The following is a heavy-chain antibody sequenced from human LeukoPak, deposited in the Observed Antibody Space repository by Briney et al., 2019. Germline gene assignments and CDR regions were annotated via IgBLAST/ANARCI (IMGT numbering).Heavy chain of an antibody. Sequence: GASVKVSCKASGYTFTGYYMHWVRQAPGQGLEWMGWINPNSGGTNYAQKFQGRVTMTRDTSISTAYMELSRLRSDDTAVYYCARDMYSGSYQPFDYWGQGTLLTVSS. CDR3: ARDMYSGSYQPFDY. CDR1: GYTFTGYY. D-gene: IGHD1-26*01. V-gene: IGHV1-2*02. J-gene: IGHJ4*02. CDR2: INPNSGGT.